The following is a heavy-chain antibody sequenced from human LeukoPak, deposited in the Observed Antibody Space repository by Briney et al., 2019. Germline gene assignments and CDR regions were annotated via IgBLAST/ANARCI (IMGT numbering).Heavy chain of an antibody. CDR1: GFTFNNYA. CDR3: AKGVDGYCSSDSCYAYDC. J-gene: IGHJ4*02. D-gene: IGHD2-2*01. Sequence: GGSLRLSCAASGFTFNNYAMSWVRQAPGKGLEWVSGLGGSGGSINYADSVKGRFTITSDNSKNTLYLQMNSLRAEDTAVYWCAKGVDGYCSSDSCYAYDCGGQGTRVTVSS. CDR2: LGGSGGSI. V-gene: IGHV3-23*01.